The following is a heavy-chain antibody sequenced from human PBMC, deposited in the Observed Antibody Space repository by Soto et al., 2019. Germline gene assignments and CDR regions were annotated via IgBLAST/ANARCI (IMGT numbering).Heavy chain of an antibody. D-gene: IGHD5-12*01. V-gene: IGHV1-3*01. Sequence: QVQLVQSGAEVKKPGASVKVSCKASGITFSTYAIHWVRQAPGQRLEWMGWINAGNGNTRYSQKFQGRVTLTRDTSASTVYMDLSSLRSEDTAIYYCARAISGYVTWGQGPLVTVSS. CDR3: ARAISGYVT. CDR1: GITFSTYA. J-gene: IGHJ5*02. CDR2: INAGNGNT.